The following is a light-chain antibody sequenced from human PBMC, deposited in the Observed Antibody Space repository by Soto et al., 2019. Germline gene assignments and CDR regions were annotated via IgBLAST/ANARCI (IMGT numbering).Light chain of an antibody. V-gene: IGKV3-20*01. Sequence: EIVLTQSPGTLSFSPGERSTLSCRSSQSVSRSYFAWYQQKPGQAPRLLIYDASSRVTGIPDRFSGSGSGTDFTLTITRLEPEDFAVYYCQQYQSLTFGGGTKVDIK. CDR1: QSVSRSY. CDR3: QQYQSLT. CDR2: DAS. J-gene: IGKJ4*01.